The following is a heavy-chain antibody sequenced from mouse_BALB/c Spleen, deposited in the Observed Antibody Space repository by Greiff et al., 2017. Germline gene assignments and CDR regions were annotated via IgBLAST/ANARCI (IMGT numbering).Heavy chain of an antibody. D-gene: IGHD2-14*01. Sequence: EVKLVESGGGLVQPGGSRKLSCATSGFTFTDYYMSWVRQPPGKALEWLGFIRNKANGYTTEYSASVKGRFTISRDNSQSILYLQMNTLRAEDSATYYCARAHLRYQPLFDYWGQGTTLTVSS. CDR2: IRNKANGYTT. J-gene: IGHJ2*01. CDR1: GFTFTDYY. V-gene: IGHV7-3*02. CDR3: ARAHLRYQPLFDY.